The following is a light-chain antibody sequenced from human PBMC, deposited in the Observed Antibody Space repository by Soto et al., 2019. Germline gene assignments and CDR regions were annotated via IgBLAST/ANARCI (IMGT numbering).Light chain of an antibody. CDR2: DAS. CDR3: QQYASSPRT. Sequence: EIVLTQSPGTLSLSPGERATLSYRASQSVSSNYLAWYQQTPGQAPRLLIYDASTRATGIPDRFSGSGSGTDFTLTISRLEPEDFAVYYCQQYASSPRTFGQGTKVDIK. CDR1: QSVSSNY. V-gene: IGKV3-20*01. J-gene: IGKJ1*01.